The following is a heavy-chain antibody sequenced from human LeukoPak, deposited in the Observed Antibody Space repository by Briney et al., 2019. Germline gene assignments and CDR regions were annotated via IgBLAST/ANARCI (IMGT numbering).Heavy chain of an antibody. V-gene: IGHV3-15*01. CDR3: TTQRRYDILTGYYSKDY. CDR2: IKSKTDGGTT. CDR1: GFTFSNGW. Sequence: GGSLRLSCAASGFTFSNGWMTWVRQAPGKGLEWVGRIKSKTDGGTTDYAAPVKGRFTISRHDSKNTLYLQMNSLKTEDTAVYYCTTQRRYDILTGYYSKDYWGQGTLVTVSS. J-gene: IGHJ4*02. D-gene: IGHD3-9*01.